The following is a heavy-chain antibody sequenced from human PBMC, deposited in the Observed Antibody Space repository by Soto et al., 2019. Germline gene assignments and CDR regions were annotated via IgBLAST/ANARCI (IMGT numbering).Heavy chain of an antibody. D-gene: IGHD3-22*01. CDR3: ARVPMIVYLGGMDV. CDR1: GFTFNNYA. Sequence: GGSLRLSCAASGFTFNNYAMNWVRQAPGKGLEWVSYISSSGSTIYYADSVKGRFTISRDNAKNSLYLQMNSLRAEDTAVYYCARVPMIVYLGGMDVWGQGTTVTVSS. V-gene: IGHV3-48*03. CDR2: ISSSGSTI. J-gene: IGHJ6*02.